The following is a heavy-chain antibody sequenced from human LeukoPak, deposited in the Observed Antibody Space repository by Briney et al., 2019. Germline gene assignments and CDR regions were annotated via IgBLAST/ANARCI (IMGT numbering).Heavy chain of an antibody. CDR3: ARGASLSSSGGYYYYYYMDV. Sequence: GGSLRLSCAASGFTFSSYAMHWVRQAPGEGLEWVAVISYDGSNKYYADSVKGRFTISRDNSKNTLYLQMNSLRAEDTAVYYCARGASLSSSGGYYYYYYMDVWGKGTTVTVSS. CDR2: ISYDGSNK. D-gene: IGHD6-6*01. V-gene: IGHV3-30-3*01. CDR1: GFTFSSYA. J-gene: IGHJ6*03.